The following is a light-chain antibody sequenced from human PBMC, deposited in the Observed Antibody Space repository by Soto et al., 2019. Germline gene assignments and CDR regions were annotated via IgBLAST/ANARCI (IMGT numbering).Light chain of an antibody. CDR1: QNISRS. CDR2: GAS. J-gene: IGKJ4*01. V-gene: IGKV3-20*01. Sequence: EIVMTQSPVTLSVSPGERATLSCRASQNISRSLAWYQQKPGQAPRLLIYGASSRATGIPDRFSGSGSGTDFTLTISRLEPEDFAVYFCQQYVSIPLTFGGGTKVDIK. CDR3: QQYVSIPLT.